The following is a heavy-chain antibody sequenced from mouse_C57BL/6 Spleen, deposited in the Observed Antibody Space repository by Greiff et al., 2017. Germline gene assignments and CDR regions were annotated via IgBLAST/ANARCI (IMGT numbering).Heavy chain of an antibody. CDR1: GYTFTSYW. V-gene: IGHV1-69*01. J-gene: IGHJ4*01. D-gene: IGHD2-5*01. CDR3: ARSSYSNPYAMDY. Sequence: QVQLKESGAELVMPGASVKLSCKASGYTFTSYWMHWVKQRPGQGLEWIGEIDPSDSYTNYNQKFKGKSTLTVDKSSSTAYMQLSSLTSEDSAVYYCARSSYSNPYAMDYWGQGTSVTVSS. CDR2: IDPSDSYT.